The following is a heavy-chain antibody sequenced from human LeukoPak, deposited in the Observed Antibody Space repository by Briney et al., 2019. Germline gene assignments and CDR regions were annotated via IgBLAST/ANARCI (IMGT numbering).Heavy chain of an antibody. Sequence: ASVKVSCKASGYTFTSYGVTWVRQAPGQGLEWMGWISAYNGNTNYAQKLQGRVTMTTDTSTSTAYMELGSLRSDDTAVYYCGRDDILGAAPDYWGQGTRVTVSS. CDR1: GYTFTSYG. V-gene: IGHV1-18*01. D-gene: IGHD1-26*01. J-gene: IGHJ4*02. CDR2: ISAYNGNT. CDR3: GRDDILGAAPDY.